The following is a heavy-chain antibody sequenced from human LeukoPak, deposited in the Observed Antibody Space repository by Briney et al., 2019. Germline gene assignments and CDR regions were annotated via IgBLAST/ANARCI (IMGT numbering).Heavy chain of an antibody. V-gene: IGHV3-23*01. CDR2: ISGSSVAT. J-gene: IGHJ4*02. CDR3: AKGGTIVGATLDY. D-gene: IGHD1-26*01. Sequence: PGGSLRLSCVGSGFTFSSYAMSWVRQAPGNGLEWVSVISGSSVATYYANSVRGRFTISRDNSKNTLYLQMNSLRAEDTAVYYCAKGGTIVGATLDYWGQGTLVTVSS. CDR1: GFTFSSYA.